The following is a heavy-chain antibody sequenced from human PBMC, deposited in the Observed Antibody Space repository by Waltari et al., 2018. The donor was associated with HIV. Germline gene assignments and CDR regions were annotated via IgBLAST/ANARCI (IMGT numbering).Heavy chain of an antibody. J-gene: IGHJ3*02. Sequence: QLQLQESGPGLVKPSETLSLTCTVSGGSISSSSYYWGWIRQPPGKGLEWIGSIYYSGSTYYNPSLKSRVTISVDTSKNQFSLKLSSVTAADTAVYYCAREVTMIVVRHDAFDIWGQGTMVTVSS. D-gene: IGHD3-22*01. CDR1: GGSISSSSYY. CDR2: IYYSGST. CDR3: AREVTMIVVRHDAFDI. V-gene: IGHV4-39*02.